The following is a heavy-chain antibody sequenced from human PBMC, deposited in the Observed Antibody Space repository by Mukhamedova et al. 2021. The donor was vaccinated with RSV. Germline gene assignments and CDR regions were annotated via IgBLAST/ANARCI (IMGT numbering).Heavy chain of an antibody. CDR2: ISSNGRII. D-gene: IGHD6-19*01. CDR3: ARDGDSGWYFDY. V-gene: IGHV3-48*03. J-gene: IGHJ4*02. CDR1: GFSFSNYE. Sequence: GFSFSNYEMNWVRQAPGKGLEWISYISSNGRIIYSDSVKGRFTISRDNDKNSLYLQMNSLRAEDTAVYYCARDGDSGWYFDYWGQGT.